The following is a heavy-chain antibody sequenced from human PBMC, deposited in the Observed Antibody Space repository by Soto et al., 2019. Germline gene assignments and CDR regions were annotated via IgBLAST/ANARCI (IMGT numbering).Heavy chain of an antibody. CDR1: VFTCSSYA. V-gene: IGHV3-23*01. CDR3: AGEPGGMDV. J-gene: IGHJ6*02. Sequence: PWWSLRLSCAASVFTCSSYAMSWVRQAPGKGLEWVSAISGSGGSTYYADSVKGRFTISRDNSKNTLYLQMNSLRAEDTAVYYCAGEPGGMDVWGQGTTVTVSS. CDR2: ISGSGGST. D-gene: IGHD2-2*01.